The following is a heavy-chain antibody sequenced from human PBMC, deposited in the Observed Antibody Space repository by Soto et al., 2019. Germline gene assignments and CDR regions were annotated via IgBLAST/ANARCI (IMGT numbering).Heavy chain of an antibody. CDR1: GFIFSNFG. D-gene: IGHD6-19*01. V-gene: IGHV3-33*01. CDR3: ARDDIPGIAVATYGMDV. CDR2: IWYDGSNE. Sequence: QVQLVESGGGVVQPGRSLRLSCAASGFIFSNFGMHWVRQAPGKGLEWVAVIWYDGSNEYYADSVKGRFTISKDNSKNTLYLQMTSLRAEDTAVYYCARDDIPGIAVATYGMDVWGQGTTVIVSS. J-gene: IGHJ6*02.